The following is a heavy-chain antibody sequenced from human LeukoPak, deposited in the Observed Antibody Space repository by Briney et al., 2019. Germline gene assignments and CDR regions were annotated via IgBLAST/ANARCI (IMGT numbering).Heavy chain of an antibody. V-gene: IGHV4-34*01. CDR1: GGSFSGYY. Sequence: SETLSLTCAVYGGSFSGYYWSWIRQPPGKGLEWIGEINHSGSTNYNPSLKSRVTISVDTSKNQFSLKLSSVTAADTAVYFYARSDYSNYIFDYWGQGTLVTVSS. D-gene: IGHD4-11*01. CDR2: INHSGST. CDR3: ARSDYSNYIFDY. J-gene: IGHJ4*02.